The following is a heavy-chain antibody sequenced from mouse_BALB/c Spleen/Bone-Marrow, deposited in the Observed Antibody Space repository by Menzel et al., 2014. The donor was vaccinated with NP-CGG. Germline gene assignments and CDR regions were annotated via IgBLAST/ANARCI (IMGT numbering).Heavy chain of an antibody. CDR2: INPDSSTI. Sequence: EVQGVGSGGGLVQPGGSLKLSCAASGFDFSRYWMSWVRQAPGKGLEWIGEINPDSSTINYTPSLKDKFITSRDNAKNTLYLQMSKVRSEDTALYYCARPVEYYGYFDYWGQGTTLTVSS. CDR1: GFDFSRYW. V-gene: IGHV4-1*02. J-gene: IGHJ2*01. D-gene: IGHD1-1*01. CDR3: ARPVEYYGYFDY.